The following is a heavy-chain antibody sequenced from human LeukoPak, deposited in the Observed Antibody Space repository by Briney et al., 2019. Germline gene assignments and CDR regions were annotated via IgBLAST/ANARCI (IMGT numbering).Heavy chain of an antibody. CDR3: ARGRVGIAAFDI. V-gene: IGHV4-34*01. Sequence: SETLSLTCAVYGGSFSGYYWSWIRQPPGKGLEWIGEINHSGSTNYNPSLKSRVTISVDTSKNQFSLKLSSVTAADTAVYYCARGRVGIAAFDIWGQGTMVTVSS. CDR2: INHSGST. D-gene: IGHD2-21*01. CDR1: GGSFSGYY. J-gene: IGHJ3*02.